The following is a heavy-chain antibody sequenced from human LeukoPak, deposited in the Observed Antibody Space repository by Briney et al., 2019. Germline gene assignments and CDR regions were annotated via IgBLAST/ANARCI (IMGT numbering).Heavy chain of an antibody. CDR2: ISGSGGST. D-gene: IGHD4-17*01. V-gene: IGHV3-23*01. CDR1: GFTFSSYA. J-gene: IGHJ4*02. Sequence: PGGSLRLSGAASGFTFSSYAMSWVRQAPGKGLEWVSAISGSGGSTYYADSVKGRSTISRDNSKNTLYLQMNSLRAEDTAVYYCAKVGHGDYDYWGQGTLVTVSS. CDR3: AKVGHGDYDY.